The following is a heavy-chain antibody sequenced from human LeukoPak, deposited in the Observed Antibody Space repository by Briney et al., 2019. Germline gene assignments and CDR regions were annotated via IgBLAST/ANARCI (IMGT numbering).Heavy chain of an antibody. CDR2: INHSGST. J-gene: IGHJ4*02. CDR3: ARGTYDSSGYYLPSYFDY. D-gene: IGHD3-22*01. CDR1: GGSFSGYY. Sequence: SETLSLTCAVYGGSFSGYYWSWIRQPPGKGLEWIGEINHSGSTNYNPSLKSRVTISVDTSKNQFSLKLSSVTAADTAVYYCARGTYDSSGYYLPSYFDYWGQGTLVTVSS. V-gene: IGHV4-34*01.